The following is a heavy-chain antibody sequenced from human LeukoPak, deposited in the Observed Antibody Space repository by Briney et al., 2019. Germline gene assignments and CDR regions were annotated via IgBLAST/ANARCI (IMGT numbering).Heavy chain of an antibody. CDR1: GYTLTELS. V-gene: IGHV1-24*01. CDR3: ATGRELYCSSTSCYGY. CDR2: FDPEDGET. D-gene: IGHD2-2*01. J-gene: IGHJ4*02. Sequence: ASVKVSCKVSGYTLTELSMHWVRQAPGKGLEWMGGFDPEDGETIYAQKFQGRVTMTEDTSTDTAYMELSSLRSEDTAVYYCATGRELYCSSTSCYGYWGQGTLVTVSS.